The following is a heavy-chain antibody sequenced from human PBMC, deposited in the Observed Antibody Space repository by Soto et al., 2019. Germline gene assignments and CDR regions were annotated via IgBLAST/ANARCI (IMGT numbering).Heavy chain of an antibody. CDR2: IYHSGST. Sequence: SETLSLTCAVSGGSISSGGYSWSWIRQPPGKGLEWIGYIYHSGSTYYNPSLKSRVTISVDRSKNQFSLKLSSVTAADTAVYYCARHVYSYGRRVFDYWGQGTLVTVSS. V-gene: IGHV4-30-2*01. CDR3: ARHVYSYGRRVFDY. CDR1: GGSISSGGYS. J-gene: IGHJ4*02. D-gene: IGHD5-18*01.